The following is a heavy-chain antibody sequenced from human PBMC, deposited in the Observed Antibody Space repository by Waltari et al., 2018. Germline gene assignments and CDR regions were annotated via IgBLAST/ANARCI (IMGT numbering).Heavy chain of an antibody. CDR2: SSVYNGYT. J-gene: IGHJ6*03. CDR1: GYPFTTYG. Sequence: QCQLVQSGAEVKNPGASVKVSCTASGYPFTTYGISCVRRAPGQGLEWLGWSSVYNGYTQSAQKLQGRVTLTTDTSTDTAYMELRSLRSDDTAMYYCARGHRYYHSLDGWSAGTTVTVSS. CDR3: ARGHRYYHSLDG. V-gene: IGHV1-18*01.